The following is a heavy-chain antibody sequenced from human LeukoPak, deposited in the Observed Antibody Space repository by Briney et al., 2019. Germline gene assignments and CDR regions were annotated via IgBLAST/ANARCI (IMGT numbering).Heavy chain of an antibody. CDR2: IIPIFGTA. CDR3: ASRDVDTAMVGRWYFDY. J-gene: IGHJ4*02. CDR1: GGTFSSYA. Sequence: SVKVSCKASGGTFSSYAISWVRQAPGQGLEWMGGIIPIFGTANYAQKFQGRVTITTDESTSTAYMELSSLRSEDTAVYYCASRDVDTAMVGRWYFDYWGRGTLVTVSS. V-gene: IGHV1-69*05. D-gene: IGHD5-18*01.